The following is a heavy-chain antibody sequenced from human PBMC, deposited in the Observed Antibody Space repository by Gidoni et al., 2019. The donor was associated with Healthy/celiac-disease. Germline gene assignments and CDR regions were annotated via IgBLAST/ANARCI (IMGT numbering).Heavy chain of an antibody. CDR2: IIPIFGTA. CDR1: GGTFIRYA. Sequence: VQLVWSGGAVKKPGSSVNVSCPASGGTFIRYAISWVRQAPGQGLEWMGGIIPIFGTANYAQKFQGRVTITADESTSTAYMELSSLRSEDTAVYYCASAAITPYYYYGMDVWGKGTTVTVSS. CDR3: ASAAITPYYYYGMDV. J-gene: IGHJ6*04. D-gene: IGHD2-2*01. V-gene: IGHV1-69*01.